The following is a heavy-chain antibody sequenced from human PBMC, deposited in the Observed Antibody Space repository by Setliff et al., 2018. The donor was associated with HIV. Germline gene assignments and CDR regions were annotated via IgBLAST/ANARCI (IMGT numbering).Heavy chain of an antibody. Sequence: SGGSLRLSCTGSGFTFGDYAMSWVRQAPGKGLEWVGFIRSKTYGVTTEYAASVKGRFTISRDDSKSIAYLQMNSLKTEDTAVYYCSRDLNDYGDYVGVIIVVWNWFDPWGQGTLVTVS. CDR1: GFTFGDYA. D-gene: IGHD4-17*01. V-gene: IGHV3-49*04. CDR2: IRSKTYGVTT. CDR3: SRDLNDYGDYVGVIIVVWNWFDP. J-gene: IGHJ5*02.